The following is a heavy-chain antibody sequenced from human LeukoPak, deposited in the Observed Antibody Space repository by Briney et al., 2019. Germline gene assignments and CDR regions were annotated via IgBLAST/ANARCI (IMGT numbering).Heavy chain of an antibody. CDR2: ISSSSSYI. CDR3: ARDYDYVWGSYRYTSDAFDI. J-gene: IGHJ3*02. Sequence: GGSLRLSCAASGFTFSSYSMNWVRQAPGKGLEWVSSISSSSSYIYYADSVKGRFTIPRDNAKNSLYLQMNSLRAEDTAVYYCARDYDYVWGSYRYTSDAFDIWGQGTMVTVSS. CDR1: GFTFSSYS. D-gene: IGHD3-16*02. V-gene: IGHV3-21*01.